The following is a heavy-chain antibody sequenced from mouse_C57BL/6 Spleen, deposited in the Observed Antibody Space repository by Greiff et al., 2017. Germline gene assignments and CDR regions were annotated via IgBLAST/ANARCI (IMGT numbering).Heavy chain of an antibody. V-gene: IGHV1-53*01. CDR2: INPSNGGT. CDR1: GYTFTSYW. CDR3: ARERLLTYYFDY. Sequence: VKLQQPGTELVKPGASVKLSCKASGYTFTSYWMHWVKQRPGQGLEWIGNINPSNGGTNYNEKFKSKATLTVDKSSSTAYMQLSSLTSEDSAVYYCARERLLTYYFDYWGQGTTLTVSS. J-gene: IGHJ2*01. D-gene: IGHD2-13*01.